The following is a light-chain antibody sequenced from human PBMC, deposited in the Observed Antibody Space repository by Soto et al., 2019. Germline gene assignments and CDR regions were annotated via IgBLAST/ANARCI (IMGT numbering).Light chain of an antibody. Sequence: DIVMTQSPDSLAVFLGERATINCKSSQSVLHSSNNENYLAWYQQKPGQPPKLLIYWASTRESVVPDRFSGSGSGTDFTLTISSLQTEDVAVYYCQQYISDPLTFGSGTKVPIK. J-gene: IGKJ4*01. CDR2: WAS. CDR1: QSVLHSSNNENY. CDR3: QQYISDPLT. V-gene: IGKV4-1*01.